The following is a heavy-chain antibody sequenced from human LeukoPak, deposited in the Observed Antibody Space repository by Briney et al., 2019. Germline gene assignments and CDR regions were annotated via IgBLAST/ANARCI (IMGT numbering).Heavy chain of an antibody. CDR3: AKDRSYYDSGGYRNFDY. Sequence: GGSLRLSCAASGLTFSTCGMHWVRQAPGKGLEWVAFIRYDGSNKYYADSVKGRFIISRDSSENTLSLQMNSPRAEDTAVYYCAKDRSYYDSGGYRNFDYWGQGTLVTVSS. D-gene: IGHD3-22*01. J-gene: IGHJ4*02. V-gene: IGHV3-30*02. CDR2: IRYDGSNK. CDR1: GLTFSTCG.